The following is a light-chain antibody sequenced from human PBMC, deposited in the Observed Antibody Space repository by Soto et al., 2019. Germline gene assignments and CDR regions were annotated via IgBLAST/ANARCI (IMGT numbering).Light chain of an antibody. CDR3: SSFTNNNTPHVV. V-gene: IGLV2-14*02. CDR1: SGDVGKFNL. Sequence: QSVLTQPASVSGSPGQSITISCTGTSGDVGKFNLVSWYQHHPGRAPKLIIYDVTQWPSGASTRFSGSKSGNTASLTIFGLQADDEADYYCSSFTNNNTPHVVFGGGTKLTVL. CDR2: DVT. J-gene: IGLJ2*01.